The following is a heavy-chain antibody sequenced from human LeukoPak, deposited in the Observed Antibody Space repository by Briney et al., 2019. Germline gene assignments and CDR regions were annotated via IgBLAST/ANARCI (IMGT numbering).Heavy chain of an antibody. V-gene: IGHV1-2*02. J-gene: IGHJ4*02. CDR2: INPNSGGT. D-gene: IGHD6-19*01. Sequence: EASVKVSCKASGYTFTGYYMHWVRQAPGQGLEWMGWINPNSGGTNYAQKFQGRVTMTRDTSISTAYMELSRLRSDDTAVYYCARTKYSSGWHVDYWGQGTLVTVSS. CDR1: GYTFTGYY. CDR3: ARTKYSSGWHVDY.